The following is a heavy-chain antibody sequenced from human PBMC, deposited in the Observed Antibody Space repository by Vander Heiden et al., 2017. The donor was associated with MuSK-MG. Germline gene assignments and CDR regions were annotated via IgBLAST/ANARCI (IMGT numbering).Heavy chain of an antibody. CDR2: IIPIFGTA. Sequence: QVQLVQSGAEVKKPGSSVKVSCKASGGTFSSYAISWVRQAPGQGLEWMGGIIPIFGTANYSQKVQGRVTITADESTSTAYMELSRLSSEDTAVYYFARGMDCDNRALDYWGQGTLVTVSS. CDR3: ARGMDCDNRALDY. V-gene: IGHV1-69*12. CDR1: GGTFSSYA. J-gene: IGHJ4*02. D-gene: IGHD1-1*01.